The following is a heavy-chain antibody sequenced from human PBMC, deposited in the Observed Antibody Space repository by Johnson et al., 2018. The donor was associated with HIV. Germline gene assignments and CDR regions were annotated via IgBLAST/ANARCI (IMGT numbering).Heavy chain of an antibody. CDR3: AKVRDYHDSSGYSYYDAFDI. CDR2: ISGSGDST. Sequence: VQLVESGGGVVRPGGSLRLSCAASGFTFDDYGMSWVRQVPGKGVEWVSAISGSGDSTYYADSVQGRFTISRENSKNTLYLQMNSLRAEDTAVYYCAKVRDYHDSSGYSYYDAFDIWGQGTMVTVSS. D-gene: IGHD3-22*01. CDR1: GFTFDDYG. J-gene: IGHJ3*02. V-gene: IGHV3-23*04.